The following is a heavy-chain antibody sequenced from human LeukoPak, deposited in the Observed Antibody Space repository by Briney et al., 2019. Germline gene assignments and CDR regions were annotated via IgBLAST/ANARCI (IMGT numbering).Heavy chain of an antibody. D-gene: IGHD1-14*01. CDR1: GFTFSSYE. J-gene: IGHJ4*02. V-gene: IGHV3-30*04. Sequence: GGSLRLSCAASGFTFSSYEMNWVRQAPGKGLEWVAIISSDGSNEYYADSVQGRFTISRDNSKNTLYLQMNSLRAEDTAVYYCASEMTNRYYFDYWGQGTLVTVSS. CDR2: ISSDGSNE. CDR3: ASEMTNRYYFDY.